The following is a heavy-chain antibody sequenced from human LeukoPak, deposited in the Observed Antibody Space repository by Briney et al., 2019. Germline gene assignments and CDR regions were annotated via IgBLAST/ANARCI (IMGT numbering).Heavy chain of an antibody. V-gene: IGHV1-18*01. Sequence: ASVKVSCKASGYTFTSYGISWVRQAPGQGLEWMGWISAYNGNTNYAQKLLGRVTMTTDTSTSTAYMELRSLRSDDTAVYYCARDASICSGGSCFFLYYYDSSGYYLNDYWGQGTLVTVSS. CDR3: ARDASICSGGSCFFLYYYDSSGYYLNDY. CDR1: GYTFTSYG. J-gene: IGHJ4*02. D-gene: IGHD3-22*01. CDR2: ISAYNGNT.